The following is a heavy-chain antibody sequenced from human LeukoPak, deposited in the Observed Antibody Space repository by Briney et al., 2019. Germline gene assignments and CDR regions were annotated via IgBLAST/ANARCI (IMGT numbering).Heavy chain of an antibody. CDR2: IKSKADGETI. D-gene: IGHD2-15*01. CDR1: GFTFTNAW. Sequence: GGSLRLSCAASGFTFTNAWMNWVRQAPGKGLEWVGRIKSKADGETIDYAAPVKGRFTFSRDDSKNMLYLQMNSLKSEDTAVYYCSTLASRGLSDSWGQGTLVTVSS. J-gene: IGHJ4*02. CDR3: STLASRGLSDS. V-gene: IGHV3-15*07.